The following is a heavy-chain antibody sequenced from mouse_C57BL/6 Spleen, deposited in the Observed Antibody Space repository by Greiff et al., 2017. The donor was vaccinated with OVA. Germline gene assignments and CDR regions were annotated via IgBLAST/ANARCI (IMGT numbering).Heavy chain of an antibody. CDR1: GFTFTDYY. J-gene: IGHJ2*01. Sequence: EVMLVESGGGLVQPGGSLSLSCAASGFTFTDYYMSWVRQPPGKALEWLGFIRNKANGYTTEYSASVKGRFTISRDNSQSILYLQMNALRAEDSATYYCARYRRYFDYWGQGTTLTVSS. CDR2: IRNKANGYTT. V-gene: IGHV7-3*01. CDR3: ARYRRYFDY.